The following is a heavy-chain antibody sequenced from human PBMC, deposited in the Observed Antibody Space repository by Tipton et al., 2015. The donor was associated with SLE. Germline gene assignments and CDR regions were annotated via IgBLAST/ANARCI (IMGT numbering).Heavy chain of an antibody. CDR2: IYYSGST. Sequence: TLSLTCTVSGGSISSSSYYWGWIRQPPGKGLEWIGTIYYSGSTYYNPSLKSRVTVSVDTSKNQFSLKLRSVTAADTAVYYCARDLYGGATRLDYWGQGTLVTVSS. CDR3: ARDLYGGATRLDY. D-gene: IGHD1-26*01. V-gene: IGHV4-39*07. J-gene: IGHJ4*02. CDR1: GGSISSSSYY.